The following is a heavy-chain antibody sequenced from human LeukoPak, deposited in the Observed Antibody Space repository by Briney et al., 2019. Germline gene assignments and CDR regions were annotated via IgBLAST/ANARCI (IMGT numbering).Heavy chain of an antibody. CDR3: ARDLFIAVAGPFDY. Sequence: SETLSLTCTVSGYSISSGYYWGWIRQPPGKGLEWIGSIYHSGSTYYNPSLKSRVTISVDMSKNQFSLKLSSVTAADTAVYYCARDLFIAVAGPFDYWGQGTLVTVSS. CDR1: GYSISSGYY. J-gene: IGHJ4*02. V-gene: IGHV4-38-2*02. D-gene: IGHD6-19*01. CDR2: IYHSGST.